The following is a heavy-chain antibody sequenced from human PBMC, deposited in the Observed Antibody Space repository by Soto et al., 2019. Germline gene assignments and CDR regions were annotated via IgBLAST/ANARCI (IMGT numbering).Heavy chain of an antibody. CDR1: GYSFTTYG. CDR3: ARDRRDSVADRRSFDV. D-gene: IGHD1-26*01. V-gene: IGHV1-18*01. Sequence: QVQLVQSAAEVMKPGASVRVSCKASGYSFTTYGISWVRQAPGQGLEDMGWIRVYNGDTNYAQKLQGRVTMTTDTSTSTAYMELRSLRSDDTATYYCARDRRDSVADRRSFDVWGQGTMVTVSS. J-gene: IGHJ3*01. CDR2: IRVYNGDT.